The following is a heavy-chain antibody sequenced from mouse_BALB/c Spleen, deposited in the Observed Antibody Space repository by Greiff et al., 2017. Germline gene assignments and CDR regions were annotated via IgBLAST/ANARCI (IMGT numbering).Heavy chain of an antibody. J-gene: IGHJ4*01. CDR1: GFTFSSYW. CDR2: IRLKSDNYAT. V-gene: IGHV6-6*02. CDR3: TRTGY. Sequence: EVKVEESGGGLVQPGGSMKLSCVASGFTFSSYWMSWVRQSPEKGLEWVAEIRLKSDNYATHYAESVKGKFTISRDDSKSRLYLQMNSLRAEDTGIYYCTRTGYWGQGTSVTVSS.